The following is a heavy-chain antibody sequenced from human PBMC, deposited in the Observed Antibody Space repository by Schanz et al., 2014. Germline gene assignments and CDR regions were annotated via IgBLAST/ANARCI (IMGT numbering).Heavy chain of an antibody. CDR2: LYINAGST. J-gene: IGHJ3*01. Sequence: EVQLVESGGGLVQPGESLRLSCAVSGFSFSTNYMSWARQAPGKGLEWISSLYINAGSTRYADSVKGRFFISRDSSKNTLSLQMNSLSAGDAAIYFCARDEGRDGYNLAFDVWGQGTLVTVSS. D-gene: IGHD2-21*01. CDR1: GFSFSTNY. V-gene: IGHV3-23*04. CDR3: ARDEGRDGYNLAFDV.